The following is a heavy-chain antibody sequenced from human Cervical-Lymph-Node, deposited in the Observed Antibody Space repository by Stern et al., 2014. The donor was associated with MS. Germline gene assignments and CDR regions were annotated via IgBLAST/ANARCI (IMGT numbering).Heavy chain of an antibody. Sequence: VQLVESGAEVTQPGASVKVSCKASGGTFSRFPSSWVRQAPGQGLEWMGGIFPVFGTPTYAQEFRGRVTITADVSTNTMYMELSSLRSDDTAVYYCALSSETSDRWYSLGYDLWGQGTLVIVSS. V-gene: IGHV1-69*01. CDR2: IFPVFGTP. CDR3: ALSSETSDRWYSLGYDL. D-gene: IGHD6-13*01. CDR1: GGTFSRFP. J-gene: IGHJ5*02.